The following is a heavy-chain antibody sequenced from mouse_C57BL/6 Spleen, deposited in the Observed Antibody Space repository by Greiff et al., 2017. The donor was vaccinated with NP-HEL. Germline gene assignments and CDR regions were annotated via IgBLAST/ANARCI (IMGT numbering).Heavy chain of an antibody. D-gene: IGHD2-3*01. CDR1: GYTFTSYW. V-gene: IGHV1-52*01. Sequence: VQLQQPGAELVRPGSSVKLSCKASGYTFTSYWMHWVKQRPIQGLEWIGNIDPSDSETHYNQKFKDKATLTVDKSSSTAYMQLSSLTSEDSSVYYCAREFDGYWYFYVWGTGTPVTVSS. CDR2: IDPSDSET. CDR3: AREFDGYWYFYV. J-gene: IGHJ1*03.